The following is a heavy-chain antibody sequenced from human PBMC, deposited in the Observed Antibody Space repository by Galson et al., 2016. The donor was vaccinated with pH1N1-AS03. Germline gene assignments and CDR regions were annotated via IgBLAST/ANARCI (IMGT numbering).Heavy chain of an antibody. J-gene: IGHJ5*02. CDR1: GASVSSGGDY. CDR2: INNRGNT. Sequence: LSLTCIVSGASVSSGGDYWSWIRQPAGKGLEWIGRINNRGNTKYNPSLESRVVMSADTSRNQFSLRLSAVTAADTAVYYCTRGKEKGRVIVPTVLFYFDAWGQGKLVTVAS. CDR3: TRGKEKGRVIVPTVLFYFDA. V-gene: IGHV4-61*02. D-gene: IGHD2-21*01.